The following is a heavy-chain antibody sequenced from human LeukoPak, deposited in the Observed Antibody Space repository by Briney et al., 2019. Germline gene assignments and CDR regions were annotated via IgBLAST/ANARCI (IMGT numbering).Heavy chain of an antibody. D-gene: IGHD3-9*01. V-gene: IGHV3-30*02. CDR2: IRHDGSNK. CDR1: GFTFSSYG. J-gene: IGHJ6*03. Sequence: GGSLRLSCAASGFTFSSYGMHWVRQAPGKGLEWVAFIRHDGSNKYYADSVKGRFTISRDNSKNTLYLQMNSLRAEDTAVYYCAKDYYDILTGYKAYYYYMDVWGKGTTVTISS. CDR3: AKDYYDILTGYKAYYYYMDV.